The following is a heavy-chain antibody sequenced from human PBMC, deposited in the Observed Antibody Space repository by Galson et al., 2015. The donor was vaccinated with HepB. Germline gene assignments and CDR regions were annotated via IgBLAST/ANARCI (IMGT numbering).Heavy chain of an antibody. CDR2: VSHDGTNK. V-gene: IGHV3-30-3*01. Sequence: SLRLSCAASGFTFSSYPMHWVRQSPDKGLEWVAIVSHDGTNKYYGDFVRGRFTISRDNSQNTLYLQMNNLRPEDSSVYYCARIRTATTGDAFDIWGQGTMITVSS. D-gene: IGHD1-7*01. CDR1: GFTFSSYP. CDR3: ARIRTATTGDAFDI. J-gene: IGHJ3*02.